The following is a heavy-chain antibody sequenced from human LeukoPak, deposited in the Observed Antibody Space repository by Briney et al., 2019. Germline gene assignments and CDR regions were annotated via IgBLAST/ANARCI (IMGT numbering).Heavy chain of an antibody. CDR2: ISGSGGST. CDR1: GFNLSNYG. V-gene: IGHV3-23*01. CDR3: ARDSARVTIFGVVIDDNWFDP. J-gene: IGHJ5*02. D-gene: IGHD3-3*01. Sequence: GGSLRLSCAASGFNLSNYGMSWVRQAPGKGLEWVSVISGSGGSTYYADSVKGRFTISSDNSKNTLYLQMNSLRAEDTAVYYCARDSARVTIFGVVIDDNWFDPWGQGTLVTVSS.